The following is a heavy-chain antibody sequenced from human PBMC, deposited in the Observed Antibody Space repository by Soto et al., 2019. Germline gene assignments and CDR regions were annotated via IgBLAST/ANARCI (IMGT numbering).Heavy chain of an antibody. J-gene: IGHJ4*02. D-gene: IGHD4-4*01. CDR2: IKEDGSDK. V-gene: IGHV3-7*01. CDR1: GFTFSNYW. Sequence: GSLRLSCAASGFTFSNYWMNWVRQAPGKGLEWVANIKEDGSDKHYVDSVKGRFTISRDNPKNSLFLQMNSLRAEDTAVYYCVTDRDYSKAYWGQGTLVTVSS. CDR3: VTDRDYSKAY.